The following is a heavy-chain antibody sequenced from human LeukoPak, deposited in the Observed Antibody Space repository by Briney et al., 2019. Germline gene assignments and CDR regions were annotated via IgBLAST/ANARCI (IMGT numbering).Heavy chain of an antibody. Sequence: PGGPLRLSCSPSGFPFSSYAMQWVRQAPGKGLEYVSAISDSGGNTYYAHTVKGRFTISRDNSKNTLYLQMSSLRAEDTAVYFCVRGYSFGPYGMDVWGQGTTVTVSS. CDR3: VRGYSFGPYGMDV. D-gene: IGHD2-15*01. CDR2: ISDSGGNT. J-gene: IGHJ6*02. V-gene: IGHV3-64D*09. CDR1: GFPFSSYA.